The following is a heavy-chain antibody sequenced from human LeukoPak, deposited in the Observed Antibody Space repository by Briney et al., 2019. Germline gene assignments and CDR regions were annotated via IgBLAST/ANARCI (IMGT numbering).Heavy chain of an antibody. CDR3: ARGAAAFD. CDR2: IYYSGST. D-gene: IGHD6-13*01. Sequence: PSETLSLTCTVSGGSISSYYWSWIRQPPGKGLEWLGYIYYSGSTNYNTSLKSRVTISFDTSKNQFSLKLSSVTAADTAIYYCARGAAAFDWGQGSLVTVSS. V-gene: IGHV4-59*12. J-gene: IGHJ4*02. CDR1: GGSISSYY.